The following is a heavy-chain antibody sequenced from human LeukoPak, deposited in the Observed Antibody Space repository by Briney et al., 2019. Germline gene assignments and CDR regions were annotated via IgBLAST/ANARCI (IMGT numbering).Heavy chain of an antibody. CDR3: AREPEIAYYYGSGRPFDY. V-gene: IGHV4-4*07. D-gene: IGHD3-10*01. CDR2: IYTSGST. Sequence: PSETLSLTCTVSGGSISSYYWSWIRQPAGKGLEWIGRIYTSGSTNYNPSLKSRVTMSVDTFKNQFSLKLSSVTAADTAVYYCAREPEIAYYYGSGRPFDYWGQGTLVTVSS. CDR1: GGSISSYY. J-gene: IGHJ4*02.